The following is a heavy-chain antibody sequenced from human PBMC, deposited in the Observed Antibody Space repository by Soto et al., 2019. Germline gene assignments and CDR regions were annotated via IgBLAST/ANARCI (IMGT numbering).Heavy chain of an antibody. CDR3: ARVRAYCGGDCRTDYYYYYGMDV. CDR1: GGSISSGDYY. CDR2: IYYSGST. Sequence: PSETLSLTCTVSGGSISSGDYYWSWIRQPPGKGLEWIGYIYYSGSTYYNPSLKSRVTISVDTSKNQFSLKLSSVTAADTAVYYCARVRAYCGGDCRTDYYYYYGMDVWGQGTTVTVSS. D-gene: IGHD2-21*02. J-gene: IGHJ6*02. V-gene: IGHV4-30-4*01.